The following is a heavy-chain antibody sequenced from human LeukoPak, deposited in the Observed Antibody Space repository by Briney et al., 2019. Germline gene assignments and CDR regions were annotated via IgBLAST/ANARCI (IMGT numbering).Heavy chain of an antibody. CDR1: GGTFSSYA. Sequence: SVKVSCKASGGTFSSYAISWVRQAPGQGLEWMGRIIPILGIANYAQKFQGRVTITADKSTSTAYMELSSLRSEDTAVYYCARDASYSSSWYAAGREFDYGGQGTLVTVSS. V-gene: IGHV1-69*04. CDR3: ARDASYSSSWYAAGREFDY. CDR2: IIPILGIA. J-gene: IGHJ4*02. D-gene: IGHD6-13*01.